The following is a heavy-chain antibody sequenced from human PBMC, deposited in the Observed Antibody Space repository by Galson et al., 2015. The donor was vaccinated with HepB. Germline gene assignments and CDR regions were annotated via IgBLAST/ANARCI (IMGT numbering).Heavy chain of an antibody. Sequence: SLRLSCAASGFTFSSYGMHWVRQAPGKGLEWVALIRYDGSNKYYADSVRGRFTISRDNSKNTLYLQMNSLRAEDTAVYYCAREGDDVSAFYTGYFDYWGQGTLVTVSS. CDR1: GFTFSSYG. CDR3: AREGDDVSAFYTGYFDY. J-gene: IGHJ4*02. CDR2: IRYDGSNK. V-gene: IGHV3-33*01. D-gene: IGHD3-22*01.